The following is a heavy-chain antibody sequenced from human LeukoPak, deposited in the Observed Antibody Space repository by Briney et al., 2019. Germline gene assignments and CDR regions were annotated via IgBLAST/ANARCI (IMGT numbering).Heavy chain of an antibody. CDR3: ARDQRTFYSSGLHFDY. V-gene: IGHV4-59*12. CDR2: IYHSGST. CDR1: GGSISSYY. J-gene: IGHJ4*02. Sequence: SKTLSLTCTVSGGSISSYYWSWIRQPPGKGLDWIGYIYHSGSTNYNPSLKSRFTISLDTSKNQFSLKLSSVTAADTAVYYCARDQRTFYSSGLHFDYWGQGTLVTVSS. D-gene: IGHD6-19*01.